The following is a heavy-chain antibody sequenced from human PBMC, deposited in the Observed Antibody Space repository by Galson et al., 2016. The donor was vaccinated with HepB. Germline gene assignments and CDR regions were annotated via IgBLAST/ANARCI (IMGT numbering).Heavy chain of an antibody. J-gene: IGHJ6*02. V-gene: IGHV1-69*13. D-gene: IGHD6-25*01. CDR2: IIPVFHTA. CDR1: GGTFNSYA. CDR3: ASGSASPRYYYYGRDV. Sequence: SVKVSCKASGGTFNSYAISWVRQAPGQGLEWMGGIIPVFHTADYAQIFQGRVTITADESSSTAYMKLSSLRSTDTAVYYCASGSASPRYYYYGRDVWGQGTTVTVSS.